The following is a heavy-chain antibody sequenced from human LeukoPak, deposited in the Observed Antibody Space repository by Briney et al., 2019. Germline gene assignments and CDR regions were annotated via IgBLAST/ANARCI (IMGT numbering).Heavy chain of an antibody. CDR3: ATYYYGSGSYVTPSDY. CDR2: IYYDGST. V-gene: IGHV4-39*07. J-gene: IGHJ4*02. CDR1: GGSISSNNYY. D-gene: IGHD3-10*01. Sequence: SETLSLTCTVSGGSISSNNYYWSWIRQPPGKGLEWIGSIYYDGSTYYNPSLKSRVTISVDTSENQFSLKLSSVTAADTAVYYCATYYYGSGSYVTPSDYWGQGTLVTVSS.